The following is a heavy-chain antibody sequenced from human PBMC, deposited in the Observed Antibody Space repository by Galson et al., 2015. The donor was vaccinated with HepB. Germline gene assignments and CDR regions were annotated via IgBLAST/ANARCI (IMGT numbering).Heavy chain of an antibody. D-gene: IGHD6-6*01. V-gene: IGHV4-34*01. Sequence: ETLSLTCAVYGGSFSGYYWSWIRQPPGKGLEWIGETNHSGSTNYNPSLKSRVTISVDTSKNQFSLKLSSVTAADTAVYYCARGREQLVSNYYYYMDVWGKGTTVTVSS. CDR1: GGSFSGYY. CDR2: TNHSGST. CDR3: ARGREQLVSNYYYYMDV. J-gene: IGHJ6*03.